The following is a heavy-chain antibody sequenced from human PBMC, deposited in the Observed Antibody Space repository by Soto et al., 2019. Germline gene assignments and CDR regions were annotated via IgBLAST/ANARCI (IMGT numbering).Heavy chain of an antibody. J-gene: IGHJ3*02. D-gene: IGHD3-16*02. CDR3: ARDRKGYYDYIWGSYRPDAFDI. CDR2: ISSSSSYI. V-gene: IGHV3-21*01. Sequence: GGSLRLSCAASEFTFISYSMNWVRQAPGKGLEWVSSISSSSSYIYYADSVKGRFTISRDNAKNSLYLQMNSLRAEDTAVYYCARDRKGYYDYIWGSYRPDAFDIWGQGTMVTVSS. CDR1: EFTFISYS.